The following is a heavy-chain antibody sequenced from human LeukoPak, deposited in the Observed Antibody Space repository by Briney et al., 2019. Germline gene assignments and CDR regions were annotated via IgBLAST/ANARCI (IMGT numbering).Heavy chain of an antibody. J-gene: IGHJ4*02. D-gene: IGHD2-2*01. CDR3: ARAGIGYCGSTSCYEFDY. CDR2: ISAHNGNT. Sequence: ASVKVSCKASGYTFTSYDLSWVRQAPGQGLEWMGWISAHNGNTNYAQTFQGRVTMITDTSTSTASMEVRSLRSDDTAVYYCARAGIGYCGSTSCYEFDYWGQGTLVIVSS. V-gene: IGHV1-18*01. CDR1: GYTFTSYD.